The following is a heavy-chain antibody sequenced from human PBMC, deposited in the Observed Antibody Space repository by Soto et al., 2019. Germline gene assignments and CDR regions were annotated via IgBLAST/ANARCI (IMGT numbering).Heavy chain of an antibody. D-gene: IGHD1-26*01. Sequence: SDTLSLTFTVSGDPIRDYYWSRMRQPPGKGLEWIGHIYNSGRTNYNPSLKSRVTISVDTSKNQFSLNLTSVTAADTAVYSCARGTLGITPLPYYFDYWGQG. CDR1: GDPIRDYY. V-gene: IGHV4-59*01. J-gene: IGHJ4*02. CDR3: ARGTLGITPLPYYFDY. CDR2: IYNSGRT.